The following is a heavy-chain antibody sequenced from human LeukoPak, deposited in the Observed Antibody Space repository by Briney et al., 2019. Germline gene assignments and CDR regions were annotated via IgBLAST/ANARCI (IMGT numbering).Heavy chain of an antibody. CDR2: IKSKTDGGTT. CDR3: TTESLWFGGADDY. CDR1: GFTFSDTW. D-gene: IGHD3-10*01. J-gene: IGHJ4*02. V-gene: IGHV3-15*01. Sequence: GGSLRLSCTASGFTFSDTWMNWVRQAPEKGLEWVGRIKSKTDGGTTDYAAPVKGRFTISRDDSKNSLYLQMNSLETEDTALYYCTTESLWFGGADDYWGQGTLVTVSS.